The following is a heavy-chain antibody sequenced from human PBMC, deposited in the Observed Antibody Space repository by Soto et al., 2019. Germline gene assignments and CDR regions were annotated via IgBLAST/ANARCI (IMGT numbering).Heavy chain of an antibody. Sequence: LRLSCAASGFTFSSYSMNWVRQAPVKGLEWVSSIISSSSYIYYADSVKGRFTISRDNAKNSLYLQMNSLRAEDTAVYYCAMTTYCSSTSCYRFPYYYGMDVWGQGTTVTVYS. D-gene: IGHD2-2*01. CDR3: AMTTYCSSTSCYRFPYYYGMDV. J-gene: IGHJ6*02. V-gene: IGHV3-21*01. CDR2: IISSSSYI. CDR1: GFTFSSYS.